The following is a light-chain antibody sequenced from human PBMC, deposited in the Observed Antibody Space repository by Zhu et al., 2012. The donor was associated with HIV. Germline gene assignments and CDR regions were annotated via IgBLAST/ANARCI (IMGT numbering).Light chain of an antibody. CDR3: HQYGGSPFT. Sequence: EIVLTQSPGTLSLSPGESATPSCRASQSVPKNYLAWYQQAPGQAPRLLIYRTSDRAAGIPDRFSGSGSGTDFTLTITRLEPEDFAVYFCHQYGGSPFTFGQGTNLDIK. J-gene: IGKJ2*01. V-gene: IGKV3-20*01. CDR1: QSVPKNY. CDR2: RTS.